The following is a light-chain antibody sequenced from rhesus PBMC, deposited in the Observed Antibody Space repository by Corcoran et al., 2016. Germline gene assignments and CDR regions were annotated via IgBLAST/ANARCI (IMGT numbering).Light chain of an antibody. J-gene: IGKJ3*01. CDR3: QHYYDNPFT. CDR1: QNIYSN. V-gene: IGKV1S12*01. CDR2: AAS. Sequence: DIQMTQSPSALSASVGDRVTISCRASQNIYSNLAWYQQKPGKAPKPLIYAASIWQTGIPSRFSGSGSGTDFTLTISSLQPEDSAAYYCQHYYDNPFTFGPGTKLDIK.